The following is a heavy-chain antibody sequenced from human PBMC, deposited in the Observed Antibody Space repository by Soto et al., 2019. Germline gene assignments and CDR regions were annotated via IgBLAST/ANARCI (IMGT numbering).Heavy chain of an antibody. D-gene: IGHD2-2*01. CDR2: IYYSGST. V-gene: IGHV4-31*03. CDR3: ARAASSTSSFDY. CDR1: GGSIISGGYY. J-gene: IGHJ4*02. Sequence: QVQLQESGPGLVKPSQTLSLTCTVSGGSIISGGYYWSWIRQHPGKGLEWIGCIYYSGSTYYNPSRNGRVTISLDTSKNQFSLKLRSVTAADTAVYYCARAASSTSSFDYWGQGTLVTVSS.